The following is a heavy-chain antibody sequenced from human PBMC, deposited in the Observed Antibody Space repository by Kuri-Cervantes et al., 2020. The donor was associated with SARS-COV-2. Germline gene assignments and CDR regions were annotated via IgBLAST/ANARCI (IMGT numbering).Heavy chain of an antibody. CDR1: GFTFSSYS. J-gene: IGHJ6*02. Sequence: GESLKISWAASGFTFSSYSMNWGRPAPGKGLEWVSSISSRSSYIYYADSVKGRFTISRDNAKNTLYLQMNSLRAEDTAVYYCAKGDYCSGTSCYSYYYYGMDVWGQGTTVTVSS. D-gene: IGHD2-2*01. CDR2: ISSRSSYI. CDR3: AKGDYCSGTSCYSYYYYGMDV. V-gene: IGHV3-21*04.